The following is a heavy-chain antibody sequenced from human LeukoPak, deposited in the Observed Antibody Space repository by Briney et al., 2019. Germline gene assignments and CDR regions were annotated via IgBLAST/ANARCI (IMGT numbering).Heavy chain of an antibody. V-gene: IGHV3-30*18. D-gene: IGHD3-10*01. CDR3: AKRGSYYYYMDV. J-gene: IGHJ6*03. CDR2: MSYEGTNK. CDR1: GFTFSSYG. Sequence: GGSLRLSCAASGFTFSSYGMHWVRQAPGKGLEWVALMSYEGTNKYYGDSVKGRFTISRDNSKNTLYLQMNSLRAEDTAVYYCAKRGSYYYYMDVWGKGTTVTVSS.